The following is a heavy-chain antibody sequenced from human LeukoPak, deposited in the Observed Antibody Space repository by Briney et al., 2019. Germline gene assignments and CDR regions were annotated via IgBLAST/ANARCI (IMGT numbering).Heavy chain of an antibody. CDR2: IYYSGST. CDR1: GGSISSGGYY. V-gene: IGHV4-31*03. Sequence: SETLSLTCTVSGGSISSGGYYWSWIRQHPGKGLEWIGYIYYSGSTYYNLSLKSRVTISVDTSKNQSSLKLSSVTAADTAVYYCARVGTDRPFDYWGQGTLVTVSS. D-gene: IGHD1-26*01. CDR3: ARVGTDRPFDY. J-gene: IGHJ4*02.